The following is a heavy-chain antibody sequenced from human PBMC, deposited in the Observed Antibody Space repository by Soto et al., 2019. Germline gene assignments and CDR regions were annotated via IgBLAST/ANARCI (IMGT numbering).Heavy chain of an antibody. V-gene: IGHV4-31*03. D-gene: IGHD3-22*01. J-gene: IGHJ3*02. CDR2: IYYSGST. CDR3: ARDSFHYDSSGRYAFAI. Sequence: TMSLTCTVPGGSISSGGYYWSWIRQHPGKGLEWIGYIYYSGSTYYNPSLKSRVTISVDTSKNQFSLKLSSVTAADTAVYYCARDSFHYDSSGRYAFAIWGQGTMVTVSS. CDR1: GGSISSGGYY.